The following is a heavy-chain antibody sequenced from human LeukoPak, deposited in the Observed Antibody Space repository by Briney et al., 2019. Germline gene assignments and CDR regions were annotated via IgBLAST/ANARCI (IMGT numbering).Heavy chain of an antibody. V-gene: IGHV4-39*02. CDR3: ATYCSSTSCYRRAYDS. CDR2: IYNSGTT. CDR1: GGSISGSSYY. Sequence: SETLSLTCTVSGGSISGSSYYWGWIRQPPGKGLEWIGSIYNSGTTYYNPSLKSRVTISVDTSKNHFSLQLSSVTAADTAVYYCATYCSSTSCYRRAYDSWGKGTLVTVSS. J-gene: IGHJ4*02. D-gene: IGHD2-2*01.